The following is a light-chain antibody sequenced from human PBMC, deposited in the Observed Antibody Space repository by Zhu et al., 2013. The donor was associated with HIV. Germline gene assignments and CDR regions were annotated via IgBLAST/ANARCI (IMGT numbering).Light chain of an antibody. Sequence: QSLLTQPPSVSAAPGQTVTISCSGSTSNIGINHVSWYQQLPGKAPKFLIYDSNKRPSGIPDRFSGSKSGTSATLGITGLQTGDEALYYCGTWDSSLDVLLFGGGTKLTVL. J-gene: IGLJ2*01. CDR2: DSN. CDR3: GTWDSSLDVLL. V-gene: IGLV1-51*01. CDR1: TSNIGINH.